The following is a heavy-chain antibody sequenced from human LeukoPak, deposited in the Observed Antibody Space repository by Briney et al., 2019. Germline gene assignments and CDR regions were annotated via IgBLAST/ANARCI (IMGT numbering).Heavy chain of an antibody. CDR1: GFSFSGFG. CDR3: AKSGRYCSGSSCYQEASLDY. CDR2: ISGGPVST. J-gene: IGHJ4*02. V-gene: IGHV3-23*01. Sequence: GGSLRLSCAASGFSFSGFGMSWVRQAPGKRLEWVSGISGGPVSTSYADSVKGRFTISRDNSKNMLYMKMNSLRVEDTAVYYCAKSGRYCSGSSCYQEASLDYWGQGTLVTVSS. D-gene: IGHD2-15*01.